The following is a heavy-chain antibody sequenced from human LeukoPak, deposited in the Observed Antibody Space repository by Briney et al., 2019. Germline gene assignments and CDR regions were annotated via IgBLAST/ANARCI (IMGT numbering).Heavy chain of an antibody. J-gene: IGHJ6*03. CDR3: ARAHDYYYYTDV. CDR2: IYHSGST. Sequence: PSETLSLTCTVSGYSISSGYYWGWIRQPPGKGLEWIGSIYHSGSTYYNPSLKSRVTISVDTSKNQFSLKLSSVTAADTAVYYCARAHDYYYYTDVWGKGTTVTVSS. V-gene: IGHV4-38-2*02. CDR1: GYSISSGYY.